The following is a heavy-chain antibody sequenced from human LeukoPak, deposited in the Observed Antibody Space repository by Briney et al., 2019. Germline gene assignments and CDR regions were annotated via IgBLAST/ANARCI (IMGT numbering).Heavy chain of an antibody. CDR3: AREGSSGYYLYYYYMDV. Sequence: PSQTLSLTCTVSGGSISSGDYYWSWIRQPPGKGLEWIGYIYYSGSTYYNPSLNSRVTISVDTSKNQFSLKLSSVTAADTAVYYCAREGSSGYYLYYYYMDVRGKGTTVTVSS. CDR2: IYYSGST. V-gene: IGHV4-30-4*08. CDR1: GGSISSGDYY. D-gene: IGHD3-22*01. J-gene: IGHJ6*03.